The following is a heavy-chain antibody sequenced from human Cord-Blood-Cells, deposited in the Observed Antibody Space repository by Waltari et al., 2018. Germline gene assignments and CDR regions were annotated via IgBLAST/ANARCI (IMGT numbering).Heavy chain of an antibody. CDR3: AAASYCSGGSCYSDAFDI. Sequence: QVQLQQWGAGLLKPSETLSLTCAVYGGSFIGYYWSWIRQPPGKGLEWIGEINHSGSTNYNPSLKSRVTISVDTSKNQFSLKLSSVTAADTAVYYCAAASYCSGGSCYSDAFDIWGQGTMVTVSS. D-gene: IGHD2-15*01. V-gene: IGHV4-34*01. CDR2: INHSGST. J-gene: IGHJ3*02. CDR1: GGSFIGYY.